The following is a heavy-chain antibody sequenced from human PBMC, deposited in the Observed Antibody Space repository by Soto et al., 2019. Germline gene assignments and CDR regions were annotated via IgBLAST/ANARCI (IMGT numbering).Heavy chain of an antibody. CDR2: ISGSGGTT. D-gene: IGHD2-8*01. J-gene: IGHJ5*02. CDR3: AKDRVASTNTPRFDP. Sequence: GGSLRLSCAASGFTFSSYGMSWVRQAPGKGLEWVSVISGSGGTTYYADSVKGRFTISRDNPKNTLYLQMNSVRAEDTAVYYCAKDRVASTNTPRFDPWGQGTLVTVSS. CDR1: GFTFSSYG. V-gene: IGHV3-23*01.